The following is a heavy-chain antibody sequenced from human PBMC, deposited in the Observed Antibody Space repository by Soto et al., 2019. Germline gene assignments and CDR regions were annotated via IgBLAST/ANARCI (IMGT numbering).Heavy chain of an antibody. D-gene: IGHD2-15*01. CDR1: GGAITSSTYN. CDR2: IYLSGSA. V-gene: IGHV4-39*01. CDR3: ARHVRESGSYKTRYYFDF. J-gene: IGHJ4*02. Sequence: SETLSLTCTVSGGAITSSTYNWGWIRQPPGKVLEWIGSIYLSGSAYYNPSLKSRVTISVDTSNSQFSLKLNSVTAADTAVYYCARHVRESGSYKTRYYFDFWGQGTPVT.